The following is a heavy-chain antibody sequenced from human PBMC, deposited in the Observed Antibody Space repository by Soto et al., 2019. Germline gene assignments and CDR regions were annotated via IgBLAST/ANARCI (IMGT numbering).Heavy chain of an antibody. J-gene: IGHJ6*02. V-gene: IGHV3-48*02. CDR1: GFTFSSYS. D-gene: IGHD3-10*01. CDR2: ISSSSSTI. CDR3: ARDLRNVGSGPPYYYGMDV. Sequence: GGSLRLSCAASGFTFSSYSMNWVRQAPGKGLEWVSYISSSSSTIYYADSVKGRFTISRDNAKNSLYLQMNSLRDEDTAVYYCARDLRNVGSGPPYYYGMDVWGQGTTVTVSS.